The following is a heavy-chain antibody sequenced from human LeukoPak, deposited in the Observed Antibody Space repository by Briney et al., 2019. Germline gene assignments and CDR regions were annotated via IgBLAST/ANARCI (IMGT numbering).Heavy chain of an antibody. CDR1: GFIFSDYS. Sequence: GGSLRLSCAASGFIFSDYSMNWVRRAPGKGLEWVSTISSISSYIKYADSVKGRFTISRDNANSSLYLQMNSLRAEDTAVYYCARDYYDFWSGYYQYYYYYMDVWGKGTTVTVSS. J-gene: IGHJ6*03. V-gene: IGHV3-21*01. CDR3: ARDYYDFWSGYYQYYYYYMDV. CDR2: ISSISSYI. D-gene: IGHD3-3*01.